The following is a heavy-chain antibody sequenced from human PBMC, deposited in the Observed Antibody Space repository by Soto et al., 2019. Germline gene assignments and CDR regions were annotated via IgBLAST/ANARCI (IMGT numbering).Heavy chain of an antibody. CDR3: ASSYGSGYRAFDY. CDR2: INPILSMS. D-gene: IGHD3-10*01. CDR1: GDTFTFYS. J-gene: IGHJ4*02. V-gene: IGHV1-69*02. Sequence: QVQLVQSGAEVKRPGSSVKVSCKASGDTFTFYSINWVRQSPGLGLEWMGRINPILSMSNYAQRFQCRVTMTADKATSTAYLELSSLRSEATAIYYCASSYGSGYRAFDYWGQGALVTVSS.